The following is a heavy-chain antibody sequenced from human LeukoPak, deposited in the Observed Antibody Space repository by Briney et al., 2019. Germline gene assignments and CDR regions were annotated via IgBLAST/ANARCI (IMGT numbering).Heavy chain of an antibody. V-gene: IGHV3-7*01. CDR2: IKPDGSEK. D-gene: IGHD3-10*01. CDR1: GFTFSNYW. Sequence: GGSLRLSCGASGFTFSNYWMNWVRQAPGKGLEWVANIKPDGSEKFYVDSVKGRFTISRDNAKNSLYLRMNSLRAEDAAVYYCAKEGAYPIITYDSWGQGTLVTVSS. J-gene: IGHJ5*01. CDR3: AKEGAYPIITYDS.